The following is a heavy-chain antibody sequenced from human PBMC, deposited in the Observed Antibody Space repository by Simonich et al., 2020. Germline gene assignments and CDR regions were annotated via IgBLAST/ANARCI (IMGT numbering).Heavy chain of an antibody. Sequence: QVQLVQSGAEVKKPGASVKVSCKASGYTFTGYYIHLVRQAPGQGLEWMGWINPNSGGTNYAQKVQGRGTMTRDTSISTAYMELSRLRSDDTAVYYCARGPRWTGDDAFDIWGQGTMVTVSS. CDR2: INPNSGGT. CDR3: ARGPRWTGDDAFDI. V-gene: IGHV1-2*02. CDR1: GYTFTGYY. D-gene: IGHD7-27*01. J-gene: IGHJ3*02.